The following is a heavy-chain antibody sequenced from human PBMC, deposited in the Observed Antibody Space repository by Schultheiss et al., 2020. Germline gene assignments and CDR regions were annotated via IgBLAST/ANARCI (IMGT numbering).Heavy chain of an antibody. CDR2: IYTSGST. Sequence: SETLSLTCTVSGGSISSYYWSWIRQPAGKGLEWIGRIYTSGSTNYNPSLKSRVTISVDTSKNQFSLKLSSVTAAGTAVYYCAKRRLLWFGELLYPIDYWGQGSLVTVSS. CDR3: AKRRLLWFGELLYPIDY. J-gene: IGHJ4*02. D-gene: IGHD3-10*01. V-gene: IGHV4-4*07. CDR1: GGSISSYY.